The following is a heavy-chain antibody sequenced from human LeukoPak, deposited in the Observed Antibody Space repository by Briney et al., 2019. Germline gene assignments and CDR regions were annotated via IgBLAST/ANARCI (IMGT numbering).Heavy chain of an antibody. D-gene: IGHD1-26*01. CDR1: GFTFSSHL. V-gene: IGHV3-74*01. Sequence: GALRLSCAASGFTFSSHLMHWVRQAPGKGLVWVSRISSDGTYTNYADSVRGRFTISRDNAKNTLYLQMNSLRAEDTAVYYCAKRGSYYEFDYWGQGTLVTVSS. CDR3: AKRGSYYEFDY. CDR2: ISSDGTYT. J-gene: IGHJ4*02.